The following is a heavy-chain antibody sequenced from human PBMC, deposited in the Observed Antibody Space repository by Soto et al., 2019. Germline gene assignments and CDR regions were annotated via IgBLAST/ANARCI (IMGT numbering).Heavy chain of an antibody. Sequence: EVQLVESGGGLVKPGGSLRLSCAASGFTISSYSMNWVRQAPGKGLEWVSSISSSSSYIYYADSVKGRFTISRDNAKNSLYLQMNSLRAEDTAVYYCAREGIAVAGYYFDYWGQGTLVTVSS. CDR3: AREGIAVAGYYFDY. J-gene: IGHJ4*02. CDR1: GFTISSYS. V-gene: IGHV3-21*01. CDR2: ISSSSSYI. D-gene: IGHD6-19*01.